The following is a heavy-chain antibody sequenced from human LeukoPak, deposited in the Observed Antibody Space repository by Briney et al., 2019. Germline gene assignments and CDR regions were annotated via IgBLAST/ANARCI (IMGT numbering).Heavy chain of an antibody. V-gene: IGHV4-39*07. Sequence: SETLSLTCTVSGGSISSSSYYWAWIRQPPGKGLEWIGSIYYSGSTYYNPSLKSRVTISVDTSKNQFSLKLSSVTAADTAVYYCARDHPMVRGFFDYWGQGTLVTVSS. CDR1: GGSISSSSYY. D-gene: IGHD3-10*01. J-gene: IGHJ4*02. CDR3: ARDHPMVRGFFDY. CDR2: IYYSGST.